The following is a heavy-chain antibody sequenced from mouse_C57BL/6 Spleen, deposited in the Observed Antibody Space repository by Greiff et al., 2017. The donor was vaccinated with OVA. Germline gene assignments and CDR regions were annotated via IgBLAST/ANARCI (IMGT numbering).Heavy chain of an antibody. Sequence: VQLQQSGPGLVQPSQSLSITCTVSGFSLTSYGVHWVRQSPGKGLEWLGVIWSGGSTDYNAAFISRLSISKDNSKSQVFFKMNSLQAEDTAIYYCASHYEYDGPFDYWGQGTTLTVSS. J-gene: IGHJ2*01. CDR3: ASHYEYDGPFDY. D-gene: IGHD2-4*01. CDR2: IWSGGST. CDR1: GFSLTSYG. V-gene: IGHV2-2*01.